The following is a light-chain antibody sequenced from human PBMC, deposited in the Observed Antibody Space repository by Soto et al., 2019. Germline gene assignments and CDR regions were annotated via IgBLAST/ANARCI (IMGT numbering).Light chain of an antibody. CDR1: QSITTW. CDR3: QQYSTYPWT. V-gene: IGKV1-5*03. CDR2: KAS. Sequence: DIQMTQSPSTLSASVGDRVTITCRASQSITTWLAWYQQKPGKAPKLLIYKASSLESGVPSEFSGSGSGTAFTLTISSLQPDDFATYYCQQYSTYPWTFGQGTKVEI. J-gene: IGKJ1*01.